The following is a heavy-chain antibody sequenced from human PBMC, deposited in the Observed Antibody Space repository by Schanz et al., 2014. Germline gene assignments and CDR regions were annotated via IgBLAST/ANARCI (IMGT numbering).Heavy chain of an antibody. CDR1: GFTVSNSY. CDR3: ARDYESDLYPPSHDAFDV. V-gene: IGHV3-48*01. Sequence: DVQLVDSGGGLVQPGGSLRLSCAASGFTVSNSYIHWVRQAPGKGLEWVSALTGSGTTTYYADSVKGRFTISRDNDKNSLYLQMNSVRAEDPAFYLCARDYESDLYPPSHDAFDVWGQGTVVTVSS. J-gene: IGHJ3*01. CDR2: LTGSGTTT. D-gene: IGHD3-22*01.